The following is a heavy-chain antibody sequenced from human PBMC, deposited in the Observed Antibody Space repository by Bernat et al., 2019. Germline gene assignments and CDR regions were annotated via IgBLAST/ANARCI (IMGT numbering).Heavy chain of an antibody. CDR1: GFTFSSYG. CDR3: AKDPGYSGYDWSDY. D-gene: IGHD5-12*01. V-gene: IGHV3-30*18. J-gene: IGHJ4*02. CDR2: ISYDGSNK. Sequence: QVQLVESGGGVVQPGRSLRLSCAASGFTFSSYGMHGVRQAPGKGLEWVAVISYDGSNKYYADSVKGRFTISRDNSKNTLYLQMNSLRAEDTAVYYCAKDPGYSGYDWSDYWGQGTLVTVSS.